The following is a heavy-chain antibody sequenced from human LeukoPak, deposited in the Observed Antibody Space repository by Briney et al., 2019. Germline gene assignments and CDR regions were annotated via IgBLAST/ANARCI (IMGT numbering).Heavy chain of an antibody. CDR1: GLTFSSYW. V-gene: IGHV3-74*01. J-gene: IGHJ4*02. D-gene: IGHD4-23*01. CDR2: INSDGSST. Sequence: PGGSLRLSCAASGLTFSSYWMHWVRQAPGKGLVWVSRINSDGSSTSYADSVKGRFTISRDNAKNTLYLQMNSLRAEDTAVYYCARRMTTVVNGFDFWGQGILVTVSS. CDR3: ARRMTTVVNGFDF.